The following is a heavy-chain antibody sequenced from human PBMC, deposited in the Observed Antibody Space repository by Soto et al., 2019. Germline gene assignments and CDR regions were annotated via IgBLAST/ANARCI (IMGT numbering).Heavy chain of an antibody. J-gene: IGHJ4*02. V-gene: IGHV3-15*01. D-gene: IGHD3-3*01. CDR1: GFTFSNAW. CDR2: IKSKTDGGTT. CDR3: TTDFYDFWSVYYSLSDPF. Sequence: EVQLVESGGGLVKPGGSLRLSCAASGFTFSNAWMSWVRQAPGKGLEWVGRIKSKTDGGTTDYAAPVKGRFTISRDDSKNTLYLQMNSLKTEDTAVYYCTTDFYDFWSVYYSLSDPFGGQGTLVTVSS.